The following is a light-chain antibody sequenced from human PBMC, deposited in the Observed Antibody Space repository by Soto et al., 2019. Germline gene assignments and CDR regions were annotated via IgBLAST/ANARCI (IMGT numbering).Light chain of an antibody. V-gene: IGKV3-20*01. CDR1: QSVSPY. J-gene: IGKJ1*01. CDR3: QQYGNSAWT. CDR2: GAS. Sequence: QSPATVSGSPGDCAPLSCRASQSVSPYLAWYQHQPGQPPRLLIYGASSRATGIPDRCSGSGSGTDFTLTISRLEHEDVAVYYCQQYGNSAWTFGQGTKVEIK.